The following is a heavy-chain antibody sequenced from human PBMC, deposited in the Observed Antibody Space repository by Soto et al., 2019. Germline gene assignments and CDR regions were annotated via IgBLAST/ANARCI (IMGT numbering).Heavy chain of an antibody. Sequence: SETLSLTCTVSGGSITTSSSSWGWIRQPPGKGLEWIGSIYYSGSTSYNPSLKSRVTISVDTSKNQFSLKLSSVTAADTAVYYCARHLGRQLGYYYYGMDVWGQGTTVTVSS. V-gene: IGHV4-39*01. CDR3: ARHLGRQLGYYYYGMDV. J-gene: IGHJ6*02. CDR1: GGSITTSSSS. CDR2: IYYSGST. D-gene: IGHD6-6*01.